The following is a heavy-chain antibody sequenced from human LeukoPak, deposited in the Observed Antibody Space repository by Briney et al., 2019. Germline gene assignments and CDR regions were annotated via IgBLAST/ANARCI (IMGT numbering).Heavy chain of an antibody. V-gene: IGHV3-7*05. CDR1: GFTFSSYW. J-gene: IGHJ4*02. CDR3: ARAKRMELYYFDY. CDR2: MNQDGSEK. D-gene: IGHD3-10*01. Sequence: GGSLRLSCAASGFTFSSYWMSWVRQAPGKGLEWVANMNQDGSEKYFVDSVKGRFTISRDNAKNSLYLQMNSLRADDTAVYYCARAKRMELYYFDYWGQGTLVTVSS.